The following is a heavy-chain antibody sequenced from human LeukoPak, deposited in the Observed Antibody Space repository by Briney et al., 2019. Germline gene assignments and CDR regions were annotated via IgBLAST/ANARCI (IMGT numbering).Heavy chain of an antibody. D-gene: IGHD1-26*01. CDR2: IYYSGST. CDR3: ARGRGWELYFDY. V-gene: IGHV4-39*07. CDR1: GGSISSSSYY. Sequence: PSETLSLTCTVSGGSISSSSYYWGWIRQPPGKGLEWIGSIYYSGSTYYNPSLKSRVTISVDTSKNQFSLKLSSVTAADTAVYYCARGRGWELYFDYWGQGTLVTVSS. J-gene: IGHJ4*02.